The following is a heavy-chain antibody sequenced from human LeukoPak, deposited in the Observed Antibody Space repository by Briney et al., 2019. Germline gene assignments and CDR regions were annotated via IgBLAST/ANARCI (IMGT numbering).Heavy chain of an antibody. J-gene: IGHJ6*02. CDR3: ARDQTSIAAAVQLNGMDV. CDR1: GGTFISYA. Sequence: ASVKVSCKASGGTFISYAISWVRQAPGQGLEWMGGIILIFGTANYAQKFQGRVTITADESTSTAYMELSSLRSEDTAVYHCARDQTSIAAAVQLNGMDVWGQGTTVTVSS. CDR2: IILIFGTA. V-gene: IGHV1-69*13. D-gene: IGHD6-13*01.